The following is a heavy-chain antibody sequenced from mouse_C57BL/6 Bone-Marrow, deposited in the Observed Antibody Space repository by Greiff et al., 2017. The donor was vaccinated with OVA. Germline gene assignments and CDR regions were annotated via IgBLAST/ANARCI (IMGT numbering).Heavy chain of an antibody. CDR1: GYTFTDHT. CDR2: IYPRDGST. Sequence: VKLQESDAELVKPGASVKISCKVSGYTFTDHTIHWMKQRPEQGLEWIGYIYPRDGSTKYNEKFKGKATLTADKSSSTAYMQLNSLTSEESAVYFCARRCYDYDEGFDYWGQGTTLTVSS. CDR3: ARRCYDYDEGFDY. V-gene: IGHV1-78*01. D-gene: IGHD2-4*01. J-gene: IGHJ2*01.